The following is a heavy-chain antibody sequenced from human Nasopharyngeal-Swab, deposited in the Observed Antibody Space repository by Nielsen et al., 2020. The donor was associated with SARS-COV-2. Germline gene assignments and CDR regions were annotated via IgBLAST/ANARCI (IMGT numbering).Heavy chain of an antibody. V-gene: IGHV4-39*07. Sequence: WIRQPPGKGLEWIGAIHYSGSTYYNPSLKSRVTISIDTSKNQFSLKLSSVTAADTAVYYCAREVRGIAARPYSDYYYGMDVWGQGTTVTRLL. CDR3: AREVRGIAARPYSDYYYGMDV. J-gene: IGHJ6*02. CDR2: IHYSGST. D-gene: IGHD6-6*01.